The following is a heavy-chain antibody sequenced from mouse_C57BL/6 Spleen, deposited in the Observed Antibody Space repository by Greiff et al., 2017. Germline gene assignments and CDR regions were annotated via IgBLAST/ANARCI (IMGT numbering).Heavy chain of an antibody. CDR3: ARDGGYYVGYFDY. J-gene: IGHJ2*01. CDR2: FTYDGSST. Sequence: EVHLVESEGGLVQPGSSMKLSCTASGFTFSDYYMAWVRQVPEKGLEWVANFTYDGSSTDYLDTLKSRFIISRDNAKNILYRQMSSLKSEDTATYYCARDGGYYVGYFDYWGQGTTLTVSS. CDR1: GFTFSDYY. V-gene: IGHV5-16*01. D-gene: IGHD2-3*01.